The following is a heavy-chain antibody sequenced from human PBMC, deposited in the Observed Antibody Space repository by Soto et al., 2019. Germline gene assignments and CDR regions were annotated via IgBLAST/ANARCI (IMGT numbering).Heavy chain of an antibody. V-gene: IGHV4-4*07. CDR1: GGSISSYY. J-gene: IGHJ4*02. D-gene: IGHD6-13*01. CDR2: IYTSGST. CDR3: AREGYSSSWLDY. Sequence: PSETLSLTCTVSGGSISSYYWSWIRQPAGKGLEWIGRIYTSGSTNYNPSLKSRVTMSVDASKNQFPLKLSSVTAADTAVYYCAREGYSSSWLDYWGQGTLVTVSS.